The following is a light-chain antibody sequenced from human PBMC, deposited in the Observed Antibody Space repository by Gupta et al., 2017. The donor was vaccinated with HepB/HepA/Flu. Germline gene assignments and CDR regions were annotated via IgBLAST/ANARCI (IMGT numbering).Light chain of an antibody. J-gene: IGKJ3*01. CDR1: QSISSY. CDR2: AAS. V-gene: IGKV1-39*01. Sequence: IQMTQSPSSLSASVGDRVTITCRASQSISSYLNWYQQKPGKAPKLLIYAASSLHTGVPSRFSGSGSATDFTLTISSLQPEDFAIYYCQQSYSTPFTFGPGTKVDIK. CDR3: QQSYSTPFT.